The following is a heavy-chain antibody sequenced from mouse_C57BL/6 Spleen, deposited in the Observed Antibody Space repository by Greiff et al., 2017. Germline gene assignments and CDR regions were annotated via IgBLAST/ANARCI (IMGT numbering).Heavy chain of an antibody. J-gene: IGHJ1*03. CDR3: AKEEIDSSGYGYCDV. Sequence: QVQLQQSGAELVRPGASVKLSCKASGYTFTSYGISWVKQRTGQGLEWIGKIYPRSGNTYYNEKLKGNATLTADKSSSTAYMKLRSLTSEDSAVYFCAKEEIDSSGYGYCDVWGTGTTVTVSS. CDR2: IYPRSGNT. D-gene: IGHD3-2*02. V-gene: IGHV1-81*01. CDR1: GYTFTSYG.